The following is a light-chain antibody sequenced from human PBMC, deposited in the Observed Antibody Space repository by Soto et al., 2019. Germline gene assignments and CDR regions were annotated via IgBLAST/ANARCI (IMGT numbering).Light chain of an antibody. CDR3: SSYAGGNNFVL. V-gene: IGLV2-8*01. J-gene: IGLJ2*01. Sequence: QSALTQFPSASGSPGQSVTISCTGTSSDVGAYNYVSWYQQHPGKAPKLMIYEVSKRPSGVPDRFSGSKSGNTASLTVSGLQAEDEADYYCSSYAGGNNFVLFGGGTKLTVL. CDR1: SSDVGAYNY. CDR2: EVS.